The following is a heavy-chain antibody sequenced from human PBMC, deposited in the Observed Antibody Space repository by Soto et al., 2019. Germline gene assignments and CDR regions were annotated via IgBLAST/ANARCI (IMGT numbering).Heavy chain of an antibody. J-gene: IGHJ4*02. Sequence: GGSLRLSCAASGFTFSSYWMHWVRQAPGKGLVWVSRINSDGSSTSYADSVKGRFTISRDNAKNTLYLQMNSLRAEDTAVFYCARDPTFTWLFKGYDNGGQGTLLTVSS. CDR2: INSDGSST. D-gene: IGHD3-9*01. V-gene: IGHV3-74*01. CDR1: GFTFSSYW. CDR3: ARDPTFTWLFKGYDN.